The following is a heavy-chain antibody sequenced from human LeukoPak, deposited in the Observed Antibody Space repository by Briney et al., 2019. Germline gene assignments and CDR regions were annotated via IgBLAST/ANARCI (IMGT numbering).Heavy chain of an antibody. CDR2: IYYSGST. Sequence: SETLSLTCTVSGGSISRYYWSWIRQPLGKGLEWIGYIYYSGSTNYNPSLKSRVTISVDTSKNQFSLKLSSVTAADTAVYYCARHDAYSSSWYFFDYWGQGTLVTVSS. CDR1: GGSISRYY. CDR3: ARHDAYSSSWYFFDY. J-gene: IGHJ4*02. V-gene: IGHV4-59*08. D-gene: IGHD6-13*01.